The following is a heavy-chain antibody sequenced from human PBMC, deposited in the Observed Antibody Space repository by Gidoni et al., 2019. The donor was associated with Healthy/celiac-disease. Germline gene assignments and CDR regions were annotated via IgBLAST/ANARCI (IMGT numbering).Heavy chain of an antibody. V-gene: IGHV3-23*04. CDR1: GFTFSSYA. D-gene: IGHD2-2*01. CDR3: AKGGPPYCSSTSCSTGAGDY. CDR2: IRGSGGST. Sequence: EVQLVESGGGLVQPGGSLRLSCAASGFTFSSYAMSWVRQAPGKGLEWVSAIRGSGGSTYYADSVKGRFTISRDNSKNTLYLQMNSLRAEDTAVYYCAKGGPPYCSSTSCSTGAGDYWGQGTLVTVSS. J-gene: IGHJ4*02.